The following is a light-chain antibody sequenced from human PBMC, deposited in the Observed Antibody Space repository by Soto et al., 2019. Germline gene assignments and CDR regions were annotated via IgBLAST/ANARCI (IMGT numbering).Light chain of an antibody. Sequence: DIQMTQSPSSLSASVGDRVTITCQASQDISNYLNWYQQKPGKAPKLLIYKTSNLESGVPSRFSGRGSGTEFSLTISSLQPDDFATYYCQQYKSFSLTFGGGTRVEVK. CDR2: KTS. J-gene: IGKJ4*01. CDR1: QDISNY. V-gene: IGKV1-5*03. CDR3: QQYKSFSLT.